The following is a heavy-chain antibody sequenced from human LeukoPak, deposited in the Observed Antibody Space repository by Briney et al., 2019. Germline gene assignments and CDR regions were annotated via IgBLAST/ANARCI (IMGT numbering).Heavy chain of an antibody. J-gene: IGHJ4*02. CDR2: ISPSGRHT. V-gene: IGHV3-11*06. D-gene: IGHD2-2*01. CDR3: ARDMGYCSSSNCYTYYLDY. Sequence: GGSLRLSCAASGFTFSDYYMSWIRQAPGKGLEWVSYISPSGRHTNYADSVKGRFTISRDNAKNSLYLQMNSLRGEDTAVYYCARDMGYCSSSNCYTYYLDYWGQGTLVTVSS. CDR1: GFTFSDYY.